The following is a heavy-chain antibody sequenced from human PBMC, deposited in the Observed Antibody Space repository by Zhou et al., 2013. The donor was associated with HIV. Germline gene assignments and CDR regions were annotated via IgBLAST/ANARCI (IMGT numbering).Heavy chain of an antibody. V-gene: IGHV4-61*02. D-gene: IGHD6-13*01. J-gene: IGHJ6*03. CDR3: ARLVAARDYYYYIDV. CDR2: IYASGST. CDR1: GGSISSGNYY. Sequence: QVQLQESGSGLVKPSQTLSLTCAVSGGSISSGNYYWSWIRQPAGKGLEWIGRIYASGSTKYNPSLKSRVTISIDTSKNQFSLKLSSVTAADTAVYYCARLVAARDYYYYIDVWGRGTTVTVSS.